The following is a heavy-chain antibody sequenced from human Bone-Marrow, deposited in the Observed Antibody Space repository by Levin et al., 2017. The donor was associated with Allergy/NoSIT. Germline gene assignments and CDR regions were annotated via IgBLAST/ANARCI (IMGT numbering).Heavy chain of an antibody. CDR3: TRDEYSSSTGAFDI. Sequence: KTGGSLRLSCAASGFAFNRYSMNWVRQAPGKGLEWLSLISSDSSYIYEADSVKGRFTIFRDNAKSSLYLQMNSLRGEDTAVYYCTRDEYSSSTGAFDIWGQGTMVTVSS. CDR1: GFAFNRYS. J-gene: IGHJ3*02. V-gene: IGHV3-21*06. D-gene: IGHD6-6*01. CDR2: ISSDSSYI.